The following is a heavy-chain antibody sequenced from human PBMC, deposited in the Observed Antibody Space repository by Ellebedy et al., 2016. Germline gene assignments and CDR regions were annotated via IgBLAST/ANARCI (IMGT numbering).Heavy chain of an antibody. V-gene: IGHV3-53*01. J-gene: IGHJ4*02. Sequence: GRSLRLSCAASGFTVSSNYMSWVRQAPGKGLEWVSVIYSGGSTYYADSVKGRFTISRDNSKNTLYLQMKSLRAEDTAVYYCARGLESSGYYDRALAYWGQGTLVTVSS. CDR1: GFTVSSNY. CDR3: ARGLESSGYYDRALAY. CDR2: IYSGGST. D-gene: IGHD3-22*01.